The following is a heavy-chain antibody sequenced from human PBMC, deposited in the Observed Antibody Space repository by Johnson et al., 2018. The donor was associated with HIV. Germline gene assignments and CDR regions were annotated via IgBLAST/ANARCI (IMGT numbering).Heavy chain of an antibody. CDR1: GFTFSSYA. J-gene: IGHJ3*02. Sequence: VQLVESGGGVVQPGRSLRLSCAASGFTFSSYAMHWVRQAPGKGLEWVSFIRTKAYGGTTDYAASVKGRFTISRDDSKSIAYLQMNSLKTEDTAVYYCTWGYSGSSDAFDIWGQGTMVTVSS. D-gene: IGHD1-26*01. CDR3: TWGYSGSSDAFDI. CDR2: IRTKAYGGTT. V-gene: IGHV3-49*04.